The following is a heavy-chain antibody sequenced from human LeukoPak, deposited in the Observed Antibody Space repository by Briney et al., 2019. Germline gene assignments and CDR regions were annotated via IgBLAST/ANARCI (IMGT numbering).Heavy chain of an antibody. Sequence: SVKVSCKASGGDLSRYGISWVRLAPGQGLEWMGGIIPIFGTKNYAQRFQGRVTITTDESTSAVYMELSSLRSEDTAVYYCARDRIPAAPSYSYFYMDVWGKGTTATVSS. CDR3: ARDRIPAAPSYSYFYMDV. CDR2: IIPIFGTK. J-gene: IGHJ6*03. CDR1: GGDLSRYG. V-gene: IGHV1-69*05. D-gene: IGHD6-13*01.